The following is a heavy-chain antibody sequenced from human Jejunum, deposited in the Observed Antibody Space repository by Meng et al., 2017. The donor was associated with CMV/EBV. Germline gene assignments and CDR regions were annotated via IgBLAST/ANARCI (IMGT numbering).Heavy chain of an antibody. Sequence: SYTMNWVRQTPGKGLEWVSSISTTSTYIYYADSVKGRFTVSRDNAKNSLSLQMNSLRADDTAVYYCARITWGGYSGSYRGNFDYWGQGTLVTVSS. D-gene: IGHD1-26*01. CDR3: ARITWGGYSGSYRGNFDY. CDR2: ISTTSTYI. J-gene: IGHJ4*02. V-gene: IGHV3-21*01. CDR1: SYT.